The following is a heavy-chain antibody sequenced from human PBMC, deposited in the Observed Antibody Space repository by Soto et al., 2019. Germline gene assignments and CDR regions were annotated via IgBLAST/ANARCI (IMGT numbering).Heavy chain of an antibody. CDR2: ISSSSSTI. CDR3: ASPDVDTAMDVGY. V-gene: IGHV3-48*02. CDR1: GFTFSSYS. J-gene: IGHJ4*02. Sequence: GGSLRLSCAASGFTFSSYSMNWVRQAPGKGLEWVSYISSSSSTIYYADSVKGRFTISRDNAKNSLYLQMNSLRDEDTAVYYCASPDVDTAMDVGYWGQGTLVTVSS. D-gene: IGHD5-18*01.